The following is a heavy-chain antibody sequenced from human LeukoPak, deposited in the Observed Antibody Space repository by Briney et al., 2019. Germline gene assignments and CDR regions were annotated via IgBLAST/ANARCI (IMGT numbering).Heavy chain of an antibody. V-gene: IGHV4-39*01. D-gene: IGHD3-22*01. J-gene: IGHJ4*02. CDR1: GGSVSSGSYY. Sequence: SETLSLTCTVSGGSVSSGSYYWSWIRQPPGKGLEWIGSIYYSGSTYYNPSLKSRVTISVDTSKNQFSLKLSSVTAADTAVYYCAILHHYYDSSGYYSYYSDYWGQGTLVTVSS. CDR3: AILHHYYDSSGYYSYYSDY. CDR2: IYYSGST.